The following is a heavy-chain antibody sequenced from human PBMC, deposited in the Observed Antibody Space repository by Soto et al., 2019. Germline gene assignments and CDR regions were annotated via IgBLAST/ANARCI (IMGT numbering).Heavy chain of an antibody. CDR2: ISWNSGII. D-gene: IGHD6-13*01. V-gene: IGHV3-9*01. CDR3: AKALLSNAIRSSWPFDY. CDR1: GFTFDDYA. J-gene: IGHJ4*02. Sequence: EVQLVESGGGLVQPGRSLRLSCAASGFTFDDYAMHWVRQAPGKGLEWVSGISWNSGIIGYADSLKGRVTISRDNAKNSLYLRMNSLRAEDTALYYCAKALLSNAIRSSWPFDYWGQGTLVTVST.